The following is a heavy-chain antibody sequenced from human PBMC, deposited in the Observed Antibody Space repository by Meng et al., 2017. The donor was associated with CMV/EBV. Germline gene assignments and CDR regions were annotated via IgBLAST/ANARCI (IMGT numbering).Heavy chain of an antibody. V-gene: IGHV3-48*03. Sequence: GESLKISCAASGFIFSSYEMNWVRQAPGKGLEWVSYISSSGSTIYYAGSVKGRFTISRDNAKNSLYLQMNSLRAEDTAVYYCARQYSGLTREIDYWGQGTLVTVSS. CDR2: ISSSGSTI. D-gene: IGHD5-12*01. J-gene: IGHJ4*02. CDR3: ARQYSGLTREIDY. CDR1: GFIFSSYE.